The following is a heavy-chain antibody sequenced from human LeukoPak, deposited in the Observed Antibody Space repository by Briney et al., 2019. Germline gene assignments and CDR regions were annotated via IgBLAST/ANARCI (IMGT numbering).Heavy chain of an antibody. CDR2: ISWNSGNI. V-gene: IGHV3-9*01. Sequence: GGSLRLSCAASGFTFDDHAMHWVRQAPGKGLEWVSGISWNSGNIGYADSVKGRFTISRDNAKNSLYLQMNNLRAEDTAVYYCARDRAPGYYFDYWGQGALVTVSS. CDR3: ARDRAPGYYFDY. J-gene: IGHJ4*02. CDR1: GFTFDDHA.